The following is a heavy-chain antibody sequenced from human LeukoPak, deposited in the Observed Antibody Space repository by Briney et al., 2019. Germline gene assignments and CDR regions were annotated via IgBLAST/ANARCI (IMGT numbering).Heavy chain of an antibody. CDR1: GFTFSDYD. J-gene: IGHJ3*02. CDR2: LHTAGDA. Sequence: GGSLRLSCAASGFTFSDYDMHWVRQVTGEGLEWVSSLHTAGDAHYSVSVRGRFIISRERSKTSFYLQMNSLRAEDSAMYYCSRGGQRAGYAFDIWGQGTMVTVSS. V-gene: IGHV3-13*01. CDR3: SRGGQRAGYAFDI.